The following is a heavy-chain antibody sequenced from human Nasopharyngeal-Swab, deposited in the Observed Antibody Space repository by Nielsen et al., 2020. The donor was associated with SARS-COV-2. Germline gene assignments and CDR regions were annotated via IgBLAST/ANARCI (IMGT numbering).Heavy chain of an antibody. J-gene: IGHJ6*02. CDR2: IKQDGSEK. D-gene: IGHD3-9*01. V-gene: IGHV3-7*01. CDR3: ARDPFQRFFDWFPYGMDV. CDR1: GFIISSYW. Sequence: GESLKISCAASGFIISSYWMSWVRQAPGKGLEWVANIKQDGSEKHYVGSVKGRFTISRDNAKNSLYLQMSSLRADDTSVYYCARDPFQRFFDWFPYGMDVWGQGTTVTVSS.